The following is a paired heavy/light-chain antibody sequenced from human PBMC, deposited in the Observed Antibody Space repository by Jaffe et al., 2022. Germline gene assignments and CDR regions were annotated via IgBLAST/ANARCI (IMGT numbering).Heavy chain of an antibody. V-gene: IGHV4-38-2*01. Sequence: QVQLQESGPGLVKPSETLSLTCAVSGYSISSGYYWGWIRQPPGKGLEWIGSIYHSGSTYYNPSLKSRVTISVDTSKNQFSLKLSSVTAADTAVYYCAALDRGGDRSYNWFDPWGQGTLVTVSS. CDR1: GYSISSGYY. CDR2: IYHSGST. D-gene: IGHD2-21*02. CDR3: AALDRGGDRSYNWFDP. J-gene: IGHJ5*02.
Light chain of an antibody. V-gene: IGLV7-46*01. CDR1: TGAVTSGHY. CDR2: DTS. CDR3: LLSYSGARLHWV. J-gene: IGLJ3*02. Sequence: QAVVTQEPSLTVSPGGTVTLTCGSSTGAVTSGHYPYWFQQKPGQAPRTLIYDTSNKHSWTPARFSGSLLGGKAALTLSGAQPEDEAEYYCLLSYSGARLHWVFGGGTKLTVL.